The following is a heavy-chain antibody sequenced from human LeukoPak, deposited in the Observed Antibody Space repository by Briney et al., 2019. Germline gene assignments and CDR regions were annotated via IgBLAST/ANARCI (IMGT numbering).Heavy chain of an antibody. V-gene: IGHV3-21*01. CDR3: ARDKGLKDYYGMDV. J-gene: IGHJ6*02. CDR2: ISSSSSYI. Sequence: GGSLRLSCAASGFTFSSYSMNWVRQAPGKGLAWVSSISSSSSYIYYADSVKGRFTICRDNAKNSLYLQMNSLRAEDTAVYYCARDKGLKDYYGMDVWGQGTTVTVSS. D-gene: IGHD3-22*01. CDR1: GFTFSSYS.